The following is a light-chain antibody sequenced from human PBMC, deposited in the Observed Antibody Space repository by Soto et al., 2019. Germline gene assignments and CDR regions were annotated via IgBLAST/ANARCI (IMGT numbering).Light chain of an antibody. CDR1: QTVLYSSNNKNY. Sequence: DIVMTQSPDSLAVSLGERATINCKSSQTVLYSSNNKNYLAWYQQKPGQPPKLLIYWASIRQSGVPDRFSGSGSGTDFTLTIRSLQAEDVAVYYCQQYYSTPLTFGGGTKVELK. CDR2: WAS. V-gene: IGKV4-1*01. J-gene: IGKJ4*01. CDR3: QQYYSTPLT.